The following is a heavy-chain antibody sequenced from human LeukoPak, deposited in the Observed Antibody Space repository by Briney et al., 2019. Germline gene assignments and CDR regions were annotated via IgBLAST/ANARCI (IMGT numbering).Heavy chain of an antibody. D-gene: IGHD3-16*02. J-gene: IGHJ4*02. V-gene: IGHV3-53*01. CDR3: AALARDY. Sequence: GGSLRLSCAVSGFIVSSTYMTWVRQAPGKGLEWVSVIHNDGSTYHADSVKGRFTISRDNSKNTLYLQMNSLRVEDTAEYYCAALARDYWGQGILVTVSS. CDR2: IHNDGST. CDR1: GFIVSSTY.